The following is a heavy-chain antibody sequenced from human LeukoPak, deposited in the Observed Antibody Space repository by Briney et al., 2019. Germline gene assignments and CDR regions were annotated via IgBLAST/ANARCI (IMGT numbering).Heavy chain of an antibody. Sequence: ASVKVSCKASGYTFTSYGISWVRQAPGQGLEWMGWINPNSGGTNYAQKFQGRVTMTRDTSISTAYMELSRLRSDDTAVYYCARDSPALEDFWSGYADYWGQGTLVTVSS. CDR2: INPNSGGT. D-gene: IGHD3-3*01. J-gene: IGHJ4*02. V-gene: IGHV1-2*02. CDR3: ARDSPALEDFWSGYADY. CDR1: GYTFTSYG.